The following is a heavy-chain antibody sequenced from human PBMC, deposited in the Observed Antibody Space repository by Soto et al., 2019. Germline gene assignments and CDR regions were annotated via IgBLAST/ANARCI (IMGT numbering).Heavy chain of an antibody. D-gene: IGHD6-13*01. CDR2: IVPIYRTA. CDR3: ARPRDSSSWYSWFDP. Sequence: GASVKVSCKASGGTFSSYRINWVRQAPGQGLEWMGGIVPIYRTADYAQKFQGRVTITADESTSTAYMELSSLRSEDTAVYYCARPRDSSSWYSWFDPWGQGTLVTVSS. CDR1: GGTFSSYR. V-gene: IGHV1-69*13. J-gene: IGHJ5*02.